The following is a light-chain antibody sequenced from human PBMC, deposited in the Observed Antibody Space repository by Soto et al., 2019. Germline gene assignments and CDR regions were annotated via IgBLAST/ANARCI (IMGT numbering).Light chain of an antibody. V-gene: IGLV2-14*03. CDR2: EVT. Sequence: QYALTQPASVSGSPGQSITISCTGTSSDVGAYNHVSWYQQHPGKAPKVIVYEVTNRPSGVSNRFYGSKSGNTASLIISGLQAEDEADYYCASYTTGSTAWVFGGGTKLTVL. CDR3: ASYTTGSTAWV. CDR1: SSDVGAYNH. J-gene: IGLJ2*01.